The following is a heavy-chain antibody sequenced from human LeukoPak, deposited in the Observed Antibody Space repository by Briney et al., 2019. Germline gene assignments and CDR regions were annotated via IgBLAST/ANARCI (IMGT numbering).Heavy chain of an antibody. D-gene: IGHD6-19*01. CDR2: INAGNGNT. CDR1: GYTFTSYA. J-gene: IGHJ4*02. Sequence: GASVKVSCKASGYTFTSYAMHWVRQAPGQRLEWMGWINAGNGNTKYSQKFQGRVTITRDTSASTAYMELSGLRSEDTAVYYCARDHRNSYSSGWAYFDYWGQGTLVTVSS. CDR3: ARDHRNSYSSGWAYFDY. V-gene: IGHV1-3*01.